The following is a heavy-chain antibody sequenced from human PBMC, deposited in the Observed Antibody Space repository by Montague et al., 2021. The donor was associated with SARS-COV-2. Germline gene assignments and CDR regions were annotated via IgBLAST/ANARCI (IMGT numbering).Heavy chain of an antibody. V-gene: IGHV4-61*02. CDR3: ARESLHLTGYYNDYFDY. CDR1: GGSISSGSYY. Sequence: TLSLTCTVSGGSISSGSYYWNWIQQPAGKGLEWIGRIYTSGSTNYSPSLKSRVTISVDTSKNQFSLKLSSVTAADTAVYYCARESLHLTGYYNDYFDYWGQGTLVTVSS. J-gene: IGHJ4*02. CDR2: IYTSGST. D-gene: IGHD3-9*01.